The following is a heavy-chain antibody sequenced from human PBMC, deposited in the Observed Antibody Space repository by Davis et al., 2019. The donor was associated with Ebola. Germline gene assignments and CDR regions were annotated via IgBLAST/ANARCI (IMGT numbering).Heavy chain of an antibody. CDR1: GGSFSGYY. CDR3: ARGPMIAAAVSGRYSWFDP. V-gene: IGHV4-34*01. Sequence: PSETLSLTCAVHGGSFSGYYWSWIRQPPGKGLEWIGEINQSGSTNYSPSLKSRVTISIDTSKNQFSLNVTSVTAADTAVYYCARGPMIAAAVSGRYSWFDPWGQGTLVTVSS. J-gene: IGHJ5*02. CDR2: INQSGST. D-gene: IGHD6-13*01.